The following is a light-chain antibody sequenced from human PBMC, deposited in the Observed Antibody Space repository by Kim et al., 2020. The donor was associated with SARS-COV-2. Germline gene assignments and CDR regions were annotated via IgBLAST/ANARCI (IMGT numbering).Light chain of an antibody. V-gene: IGLV1-47*01. CDR1: SSNIGSNY. J-gene: IGLJ3*02. CDR2: RNN. CDR3: AAWDDSLRV. Sequence: QSVLTQPPSASGTPGQRVTISCSGSSSNIGSNYVYWYQQLPGTAPKLLIYRNNQRPSGVPDRFSGSKSGTSASLAISGLRSEDEADYYCAAWDDSLRVFGEGTQLTVL.